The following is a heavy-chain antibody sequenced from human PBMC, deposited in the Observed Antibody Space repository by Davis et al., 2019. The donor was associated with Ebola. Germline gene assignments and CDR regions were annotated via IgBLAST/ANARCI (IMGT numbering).Heavy chain of an antibody. Sequence: GESLKISCAASGFTFSSYSMNWVRQAPGKGLEWVSYISSSSSTIYYADSVKGRFTISRDNSKNTVSLQMTRPRAEDTALYFCAKEWASAAVPGRGGHFQDWGRGTLVTVSS. J-gene: IGHJ1*01. D-gene: IGHD6-19*01. CDR3: AKEWASAAVPGRGGHFQD. CDR2: ISSSSSTI. CDR1: GFTFSSYS. V-gene: IGHV3-48*01.